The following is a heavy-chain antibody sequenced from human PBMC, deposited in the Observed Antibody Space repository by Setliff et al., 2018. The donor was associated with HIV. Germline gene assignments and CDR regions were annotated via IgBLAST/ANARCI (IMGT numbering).Heavy chain of an antibody. CDR3: ASRPYSHDYSGRVFDF. V-gene: IGHV4-39*01. J-gene: IGHJ4*02. Sequence: SETLSLTCTVSGASIRTGSYYWGWIRQPPGKGLEWIGTIYYSGTTYYNPSVKSRVTISVDTSKNQFSLNLTSVTATDTAVYYCASRPYSHDYSGRVFDFWGQGALVTVSS. CDR2: IYYSGTT. D-gene: IGHD3-22*01. CDR1: GASIRTGSYY.